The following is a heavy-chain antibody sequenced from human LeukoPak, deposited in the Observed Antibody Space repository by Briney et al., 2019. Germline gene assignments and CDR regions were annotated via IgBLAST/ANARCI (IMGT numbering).Heavy chain of an antibody. CDR2: ISGSGGST. CDR1: GFTVSSNY. Sequence: GGSLRLSCAASGFTVSSNYMSWVRQAPGKGLEWVSAISGSGGSTYYADSVKGRFTISRDNSKNTLYLQMNSLRAEDTAVYYCARTGVVRYYFDYWGQGTLVTVSS. CDR3: ARTGVVRYYFDY. J-gene: IGHJ4*02. V-gene: IGHV3-23*01. D-gene: IGHD3-3*01.